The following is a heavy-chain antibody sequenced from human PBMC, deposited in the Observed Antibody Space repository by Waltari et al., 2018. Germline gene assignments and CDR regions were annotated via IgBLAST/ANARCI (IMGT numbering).Heavy chain of an antibody. Sequence: QVQLVQSGAEVKKPGASVKVSCKTSGYTFTAYHMQWVRQAPGQGLEWMGWINSNSGDRGYAQKCLGRVTMTRDTSVSTIYMELSGLKSDDTAVYYCAREGLTARGFDYWGQGTLVTVSS. D-gene: IGHD3-16*01. CDR3: AREGLTARGFDY. CDR2: INSNSGDR. V-gene: IGHV1-2*02. J-gene: IGHJ4*02. CDR1: GYTFTAYH.